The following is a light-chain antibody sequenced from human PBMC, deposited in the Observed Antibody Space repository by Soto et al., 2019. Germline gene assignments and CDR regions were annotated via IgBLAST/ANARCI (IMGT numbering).Light chain of an antibody. J-gene: IGKJ4*01. CDR1: QSVSSD. CDR2: EAS. V-gene: IGKV3-11*01. Sequence: EIVLTQSPATLSLSPGERATLSCRASQSVSSDLAWYQQKPGQAPRLVIYEASKRATGIPARFSGSGSGTDFTLTSSSLEPEDFAVYYCQQRSNWVTFGGGTKVEIK. CDR3: QQRSNWVT.